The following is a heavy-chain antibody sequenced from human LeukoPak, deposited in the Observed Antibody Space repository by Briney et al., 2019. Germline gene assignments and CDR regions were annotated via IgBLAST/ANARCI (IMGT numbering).Heavy chain of an antibody. J-gene: IGHJ4*02. Sequence: SVRVSCKASGGTFSSYAISWVRQAPGQGLEWMGRIIPILGIANYAQKFQGRVTITADKSTSTAYMELSSLRSEDTAVYYCARDRENPGPSDYWGQGTLVTVSS. D-gene: IGHD3-10*01. CDR2: IIPILGIA. CDR3: ARDRENPGPSDY. V-gene: IGHV1-69*04. CDR1: GGTFSSYA.